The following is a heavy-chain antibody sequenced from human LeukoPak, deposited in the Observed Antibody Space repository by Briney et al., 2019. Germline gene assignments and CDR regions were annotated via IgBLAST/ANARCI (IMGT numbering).Heavy chain of an antibody. Sequence: PGGSLRLSCAASGFTFSSYWMHWVRQAPGKGLVWVSRINSDGSSTSYADSVKGRFTISRDNAKNTLYLQMSSLRAEDTAVYYCARDPGVPAAIDYWGQGTLVTVSS. J-gene: IGHJ4*02. CDR2: INSDGSST. CDR3: ARDPGVPAAIDY. V-gene: IGHV3-74*01. D-gene: IGHD2-2*01. CDR1: GFTFSSYW.